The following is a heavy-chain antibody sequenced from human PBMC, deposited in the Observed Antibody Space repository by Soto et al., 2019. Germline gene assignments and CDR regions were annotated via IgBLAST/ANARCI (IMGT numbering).Heavy chain of an antibody. CDR1: EYTFTPYA. CDR3: ARGYYEILTGYPSYFDL. Sequence: QVQLVQSGAEVKKPGASVKVSCKASEYTFTPYAMHWVRQAPGQRLEWMGWLDAGNNNAKSSQKFQGRVSITRVTFAGTAYMELSSLRSEDTAVYYCARGYYEILTGYPSYFDLWGRGTLVTVSS. CDR2: LDAGNNNA. V-gene: IGHV1-3*01. J-gene: IGHJ2*01. D-gene: IGHD3-9*01.